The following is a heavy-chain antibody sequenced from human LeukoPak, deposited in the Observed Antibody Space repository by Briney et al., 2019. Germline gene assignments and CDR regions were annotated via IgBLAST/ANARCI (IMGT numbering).Heavy chain of an antibody. CDR2: ISGSGGSS. CDR1: GFTFSSYS. V-gene: IGHV3-23*01. Sequence: GGSLRLSCAASGFTFSSYSMNWVRQAPGKGLEWVSSISGSGGSSYHADSVKGRFTISRDNSKNTVYLHMKSLRADDTAIYYCASGRGYYEYWGQGTLVTVSS. CDR3: ASGRGYYEY. D-gene: IGHD2-15*01. J-gene: IGHJ4*02.